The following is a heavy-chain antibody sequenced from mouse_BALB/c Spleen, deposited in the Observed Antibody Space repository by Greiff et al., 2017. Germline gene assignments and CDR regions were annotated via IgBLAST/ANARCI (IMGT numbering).Heavy chain of an antibody. Sequence: EVQRVESGGGLVKPGGSLKLSCAASGFAFSSYDMSWVRQTPEKRLEWVAYISSGGGSTYYPDTVKVRFTISRDNAKNTLYLQMSSLKSEDTAMYYCARRTVAGGFAYWGQGTLVTVSA. J-gene: IGHJ3*01. V-gene: IGHV5-12-1*01. CDR1: GFAFSSYD. CDR2: ISSGGGST. CDR3: ARRTVAGGFAY. D-gene: IGHD1-1*01.